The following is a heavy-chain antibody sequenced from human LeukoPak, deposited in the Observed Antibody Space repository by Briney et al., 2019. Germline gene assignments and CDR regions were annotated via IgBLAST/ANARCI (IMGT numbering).Heavy chain of an antibody. CDR3: AKVYAVRGVITYMDV. J-gene: IGHJ6*03. CDR1: GFTFSSYG. CDR2: IRYDGSNK. D-gene: IGHD3-10*01. Sequence: GGSLRLSCAASGFTFSSYGMHRVRQAPGKGLEWVAFIRYDGSNKYYADSVEGRFTISRDNSKNTLYLQMNSLRAEDTAVYYCAKVYAVRGVITYMDVWGKGTTVTVSS. V-gene: IGHV3-30*02.